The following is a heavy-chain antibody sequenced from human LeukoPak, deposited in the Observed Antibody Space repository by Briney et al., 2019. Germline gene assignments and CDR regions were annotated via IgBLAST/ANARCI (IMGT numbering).Heavy chain of an antibody. D-gene: IGHD3-16*01. CDR2: TYYGCTWYD. V-gene: IGHV6-1*01. J-gene: IGHJ4*02. Sequence: WQTLSLTCAISGDSFAGNSADWNWKSPSPARGLEWLGRTYYGCTWYDDSVVSGYTRISINRDTSKNQLSLQLNSVAPDDTVCYYSARGVVRLGYFDYWGQGTLVTVSS. CDR1: GDSFAGNSAD. CDR3: ARGVVRLGYFDY.